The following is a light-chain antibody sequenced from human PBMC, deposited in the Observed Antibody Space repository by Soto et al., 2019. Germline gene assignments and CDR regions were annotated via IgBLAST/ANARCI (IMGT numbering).Light chain of an antibody. CDR1: QGISSW. CDR2: AAS. J-gene: IGKJ1*01. CDR3: QQYNSYSEA. Sequence: DFQMTQSPSSVSASVGDRATIXXRASQGISSWLAWYQQKPGKAPKVXIYAASSLQSGVPSRFSGSGSGTDFTLTISSLQPDDFATYYCQQYNSYSEAFGQGTKVDIK. V-gene: IGKV1D-16*01.